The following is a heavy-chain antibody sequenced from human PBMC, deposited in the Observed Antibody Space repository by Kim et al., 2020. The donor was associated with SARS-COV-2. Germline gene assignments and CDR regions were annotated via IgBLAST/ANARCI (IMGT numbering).Heavy chain of an antibody. V-gene: IGHV3-9*01. D-gene: IGHD6-19*01. CDR3: TKDNKQWLTGYFDY. J-gene: IGHJ4*02. Sequence: AEPVKGRFTISRDNAKNSLYLQVNSLRAEDTALYYCTKDNKQWLTGYFDYWGQGTLVTVSS.